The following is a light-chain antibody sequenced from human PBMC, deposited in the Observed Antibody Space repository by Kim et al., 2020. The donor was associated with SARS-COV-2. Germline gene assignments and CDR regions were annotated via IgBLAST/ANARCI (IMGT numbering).Light chain of an antibody. CDR3: QQYGSSPWT. CDR1: RSVSSSY. Sequence: SPGERATLSCRASRSVSSSYLAWYQQKPGQAPRLLIYGASSRATGIPDRFSGSGSGTDFTLTISRLEPEDLAVYYCQQYGSSPWTFGQGTKVDIK. J-gene: IGKJ1*01. CDR2: GAS. V-gene: IGKV3-20*01.